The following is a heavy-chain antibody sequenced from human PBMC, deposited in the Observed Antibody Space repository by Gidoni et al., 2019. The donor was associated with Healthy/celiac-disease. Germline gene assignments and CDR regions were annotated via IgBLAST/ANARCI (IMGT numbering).Heavy chain of an antibody. V-gene: IGHV3-49*03. D-gene: IGHD2-2*02. Sequence: EVQLVESGGGLVQPGRSLRLSCTASGFPFGDYAMSWFCQAPGKGLEWVGFIRSKAYGGTTEYAASVKGRFTISRDDSKSIAYLQMNSLKTEDTAVYYCTRVYCSSTSCYRKGFDPWGQGTLVTVSS. CDR1: GFPFGDYA. CDR3: TRVYCSSTSCYRKGFDP. J-gene: IGHJ5*02. CDR2: IRSKAYGGTT.